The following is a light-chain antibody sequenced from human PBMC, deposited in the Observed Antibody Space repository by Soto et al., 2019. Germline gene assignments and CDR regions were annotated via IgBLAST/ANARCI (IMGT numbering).Light chain of an antibody. Sequence: QSVLTQPASVSGSPGQSITISCTGTSSDVGGYNYVSWYQQHPGKAPKLMIYDVSNRPSGVSNRFSGSKSGNTASLTISGLQVEDEADYYCISYTSSSTLLFGTGTKVTVL. CDR2: DVS. J-gene: IGLJ1*01. CDR3: ISYTSSSTLL. V-gene: IGLV2-14*01. CDR1: SSDVGGYNY.